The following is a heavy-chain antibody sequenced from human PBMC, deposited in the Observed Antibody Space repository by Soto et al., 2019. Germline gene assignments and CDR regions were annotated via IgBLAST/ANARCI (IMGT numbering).Heavy chain of an antibody. Sequence: GGSLRLSCAASGFTFSSYAMSWVRQAPGKGLEWVSAISGSGGSTYYADSVKGRFTISRDNSKNTLYLQMNSLRAEDTAVYYCAKDRENDYGDYSWFDPWGQGTLVTVSS. CDR2: ISGSGGST. J-gene: IGHJ5*02. CDR1: GFTFSSYA. D-gene: IGHD4-17*01. CDR3: AKDRENDYGDYSWFDP. V-gene: IGHV3-23*01.